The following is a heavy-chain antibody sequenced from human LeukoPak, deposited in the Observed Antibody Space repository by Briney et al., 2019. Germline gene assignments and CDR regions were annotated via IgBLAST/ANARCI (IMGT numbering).Heavy chain of an antibody. D-gene: IGHD3-3*01. Sequence: GGSLRLSCAASGVTFSSYAMHWVRQAPGKGLEWVSSISSGSSYIYYADSVKGRFTISRDNAKNSLYLQMNSLRAEDTAVYYCAREGKLITIFDYWGQGTLVTVSS. CDR1: GVTFSSYA. V-gene: IGHV3-21*01. CDR2: ISSGSSYI. CDR3: AREGKLITIFDY. J-gene: IGHJ4*02.